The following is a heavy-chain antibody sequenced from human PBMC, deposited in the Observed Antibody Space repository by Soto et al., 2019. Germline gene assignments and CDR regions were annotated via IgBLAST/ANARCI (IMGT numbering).Heavy chain of an antibody. CDR1: VYTFTSYV. J-gene: IGHJ5*02. D-gene: IGHD6-13*01. Sequence: SCKSSVYTFTSYVISVVLQAPGKGLELMGWISAYNGNTNYAQKLQGRVTMTTDTSTSTAYMELRSLRSDDKAVYYCARVQQLAWFDPWGQGTLVTV. V-gene: IGHV1-18*04. CDR3: ARVQQLAWFDP. CDR2: ISAYNGNT.